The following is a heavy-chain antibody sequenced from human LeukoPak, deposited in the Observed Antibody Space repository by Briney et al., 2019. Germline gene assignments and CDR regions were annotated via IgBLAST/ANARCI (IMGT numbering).Heavy chain of an antibody. CDR1: GYTFTGYY. V-gene: IGHV1-2*04. CDR2: INPNSGGT. J-gene: IGHJ5*02. CDR3: ARGVVVAATSWFDP. Sequence: ASVKVSCTASGYTFTGYYMHWVRQAPGQGLEWMGWINPNSGGTNHAQKFQGWVTMTRDTSISTAYMELSRLRSDDTAVYYCARGVVVAATSWFDPWGQGTLVTVSS. D-gene: IGHD2-15*01.